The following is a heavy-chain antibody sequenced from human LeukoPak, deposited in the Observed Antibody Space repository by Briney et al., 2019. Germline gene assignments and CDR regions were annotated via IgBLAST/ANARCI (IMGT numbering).Heavy chain of an antibody. CDR2: ISSSGSTI. CDR1: GFTFSSYE. CDR3: ARGTMIVVVTPSGIDY. Sequence: PGGSLRLSCAASGFTFSSYEMNWVRQAPGKGLEWVSYISSSGSTIYYADSVKGRFTISRDNAKNSLYLQMNSLRAEDTAVYYYARGTMIVVVTPSGIDYWGQGTLVTVSS. J-gene: IGHJ4*02. V-gene: IGHV3-48*03. D-gene: IGHD3-22*01.